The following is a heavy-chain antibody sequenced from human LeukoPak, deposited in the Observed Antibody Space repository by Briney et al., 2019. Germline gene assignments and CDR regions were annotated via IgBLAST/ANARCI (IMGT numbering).Heavy chain of an antibody. CDR3: ARGPRIVLANDGYYYMDV. V-gene: IGHV4-34*01. CDR2: VTHSGRT. CDR1: GGSFSTYY. Sequence: SETLSLTCAVYGGSFSTYYWSWIRQPPGKGLEWIGEVTHSGRTNYNPSPRSRVTISVDMSKHQFSLKLISVTAADTAVYYCARGPRIVLANDGYYYMDVWGKGTTVTVSS. D-gene: IGHD2/OR15-2a*01. J-gene: IGHJ6*03.